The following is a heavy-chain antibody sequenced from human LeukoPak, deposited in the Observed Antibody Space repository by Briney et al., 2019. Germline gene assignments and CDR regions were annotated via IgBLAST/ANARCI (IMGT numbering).Heavy chain of an antibody. CDR1: GFTFSNYG. J-gene: IGHJ4*02. D-gene: IGHD1-26*01. V-gene: IGHV3-30*02. CDR2: IRYDATDK. CDR3: AKDSWEVGATAEIDY. Sequence: PGGSLKLSCLASGFTFSNYGMHWVRQAPGKGLEWVAFIRYDATDKYYADSVKGRFTISRDNSKNTVFLLMNSLRAEDTAVYYCAKDSWEVGATAEIDYWGQGTLVTVSS.